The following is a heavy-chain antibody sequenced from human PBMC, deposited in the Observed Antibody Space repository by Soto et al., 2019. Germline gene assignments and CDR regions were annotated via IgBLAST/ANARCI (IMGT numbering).Heavy chain of an antibody. V-gene: IGHV4-34*01. D-gene: IGHD1-26*01. Sequence: QVQLQQWGAGLLKPSETLSLTCAVYGGSFTGNYRSWIRQPPGKGLEWIGEVNDSGSTNFNPSLKSRVAISVDTSKQQFTLKLTSVTAADTAVYYCATDSATSYFGMDVWGHGTTVTVSS. J-gene: IGHJ6*02. CDR3: ATDSATSYFGMDV. CDR2: VNDSGST. CDR1: GGSFTGNY.